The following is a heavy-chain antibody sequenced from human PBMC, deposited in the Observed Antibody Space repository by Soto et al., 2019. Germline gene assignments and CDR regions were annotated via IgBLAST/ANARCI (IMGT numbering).Heavy chain of an antibody. CDR1: GFTFSSYA. Sequence: GGSLRLSCAASGFTFSSYAMSWVRRAPGKGLEWVSAISGSGGSTYYADSVKGRFTISRDNSKNTLYLQMNSLRAEDTAVYYCAKDLGITMIVVVIPGGAFDIWGQGTMVTVSS. CDR2: ISGSGGST. J-gene: IGHJ3*02. CDR3: AKDLGITMIVVVIPGGAFDI. V-gene: IGHV3-23*01. D-gene: IGHD3-22*01.